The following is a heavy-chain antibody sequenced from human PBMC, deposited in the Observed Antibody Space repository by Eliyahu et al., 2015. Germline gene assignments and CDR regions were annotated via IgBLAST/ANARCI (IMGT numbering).Heavy chain of an antibody. CDR1: GGSISSSXYY. D-gene: IGHD2-15*01. Sequence: QLQLQESGPGLVKPSETLSLTCTVXGGSISSSXYYXGXXRQPPGKGLEWMGGIYYSGSTYYNPSLKSRVTISVDTSKNQFSLKLSSVTAADTAVYYCARTIYCSGGSCYSGVPVPHWFDPWGQGTLVTVSS. V-gene: IGHV4-39*01. CDR3: ARTIYCSGGSCYSGVPVPHWFDP. J-gene: IGHJ5*02. CDR2: IYYSGST.